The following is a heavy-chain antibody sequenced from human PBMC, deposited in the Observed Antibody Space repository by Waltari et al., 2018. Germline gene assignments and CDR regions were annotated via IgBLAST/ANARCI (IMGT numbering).Heavy chain of an antibody. CDR1: GDSISGSYY. Sequence: QLQLQQSGPGLVKPSQTLSLACSLSGDSISGSYYWNWVRQTAGEGLEWLGYIDSSGSTKYNPSLQSRATISIVNKTQFSLKLAAVTAADTAVYYCARSDVVVAPARNNYYFPMEVWGQGTTVTVSS. CDR3: ARSDVVVAPARNNYYFPMEV. J-gene: IGHJ6*03. D-gene: IGHD2-21*01. V-gene: IGHV4-61*09. CDR2: IDSSGST.